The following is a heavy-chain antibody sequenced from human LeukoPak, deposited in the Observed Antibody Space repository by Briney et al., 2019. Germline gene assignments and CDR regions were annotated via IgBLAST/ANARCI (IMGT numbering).Heavy chain of an antibody. Sequence: GGSLRLSCAASGFTFSDYYMSWIRQAPGKGLEWVSYISSSGSTIYYADSVKGRFTISRDNAKNSMYLKMNSLRAEDTAVYYCARHSSSSYGYFDYWGQGTLVTVSS. CDR2: ISSSGSTI. J-gene: IGHJ4*02. CDR1: GFTFSDYY. V-gene: IGHV3-11*01. CDR3: ARHSSSSYGYFDY. D-gene: IGHD6-6*01.